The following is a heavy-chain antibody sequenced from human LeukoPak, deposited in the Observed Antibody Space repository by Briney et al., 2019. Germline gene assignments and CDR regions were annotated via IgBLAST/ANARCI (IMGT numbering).Heavy chain of an antibody. CDR1: GYSFTSYG. Sequence: ASVKVSCKASGYSFTSYGISWVRQAPGQGLEWMGWISACNGNTNYAQKLQGRVTMTTDTSTSTAYMELRSLRSDDTAIYYRARDLSIADIDYWGQGTLVTVSS. CDR2: ISACNGNT. V-gene: IGHV1-18*01. CDR3: ARDLSIADIDY. D-gene: IGHD6-6*01. J-gene: IGHJ4*02.